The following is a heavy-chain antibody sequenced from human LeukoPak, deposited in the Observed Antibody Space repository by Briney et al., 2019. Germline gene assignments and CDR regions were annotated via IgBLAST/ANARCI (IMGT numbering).Heavy chain of an antibody. D-gene: IGHD2-2*01. J-gene: IGHJ6*02. CDR2: INHSGST. Sequence: SETLSLTCTVSGGSISSYYWSWIRQPPGKGLEWIGEINHSGSTNYNPSLKSRVTISVDTSKNQFSLKLSSVTAADTAVYYCARVGTQDIVVVPADEYYYYGMDVWGQGTTVTVSS. CDR3: ARVGTQDIVVVPADEYYYYGMDV. V-gene: IGHV4-34*01. CDR1: GGSISSYY.